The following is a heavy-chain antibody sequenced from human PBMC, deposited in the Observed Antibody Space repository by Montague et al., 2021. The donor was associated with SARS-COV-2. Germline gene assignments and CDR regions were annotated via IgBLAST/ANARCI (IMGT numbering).Heavy chain of an antibody. D-gene: IGHD2-15*01. CDR1: GGSISSSRFY. V-gene: IGHV4-39*01. Sequence: SETLSLTCTVSGGSISSSRFYWGWIRQPPGKGLELIGTMYYSGSTYYNPSLNSRLTISVDTSKTQVSLKLSSVTAADTAVYYCACCSGGTCYAGVFDYWGQGSLVTVSS. J-gene: IGHJ4*02. CDR2: MYYSGST. CDR3: ACCSGGTCYAGVFDY.